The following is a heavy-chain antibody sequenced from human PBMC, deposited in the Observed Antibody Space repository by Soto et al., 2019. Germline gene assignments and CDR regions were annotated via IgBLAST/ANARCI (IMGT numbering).Heavy chain of an antibody. CDR3: AKDRLSSDSPGYYGMDV. CDR2: INPSGGST. D-gene: IGHD2-2*01. V-gene: IGHV1-46*01. Sequence: QVQLVQSGAEVKKPGASVKVSCKASGYTFTSYYMHWVRQAPGQGLEWMGIINPSGGSTSYAQKFQGRVTMTRDTSTSTVYMELNSLRSEDTAVYYCAKDRLSSDSPGYYGMDVWGQGTTVTVSS. CDR1: GYTFTSYY. J-gene: IGHJ6*02.